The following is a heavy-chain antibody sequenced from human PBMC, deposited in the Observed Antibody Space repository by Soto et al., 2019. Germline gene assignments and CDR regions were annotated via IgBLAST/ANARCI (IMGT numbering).Heavy chain of an antibody. Sequence: QVQLVQSGAEVKKPGASVRVSCQASGYTFIRFDINWVRQATGQGLEWRGWMNPNTGNTGYEQKFQGRVTMTRNTSMGTAYMELSSLTSEDTAVYYCARRKERSGLYYRDSWGQGTLVTVSS. D-gene: IGHD6-25*01. CDR1: GYTFIRFD. V-gene: IGHV1-8*01. CDR2: MNPNTGNT. CDR3: ARRKERSGLYYRDS. J-gene: IGHJ4*02.